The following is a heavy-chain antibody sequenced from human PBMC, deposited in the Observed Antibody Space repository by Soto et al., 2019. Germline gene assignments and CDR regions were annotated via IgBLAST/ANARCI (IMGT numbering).Heavy chain of an antibody. J-gene: IGHJ4*02. CDR3: ARVVRGGSGYSAPYWFDY. CDR2: IYHSGST. D-gene: IGHD3-22*01. Sequence: PSETLSLTCAVSGYSISSGYYWGWIRQPPGKGLEWIGSIYHSGSTYYNPSLKSRVTISVDTSKNQFSLKLSSVTAADTAVYYCARVVRGGSGYSAPYWFDYWGKGTRVTVSS. CDR1: GYSISSGYY. V-gene: IGHV4-38-2*01.